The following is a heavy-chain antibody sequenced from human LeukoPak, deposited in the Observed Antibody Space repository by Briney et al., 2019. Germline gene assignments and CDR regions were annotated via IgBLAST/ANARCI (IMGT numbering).Heavy chain of an antibody. J-gene: IGHJ4*02. CDR2: IKQDGSEK. V-gene: IGHV3-7*01. Sequence: GGSLRLSCVASGFTFSNYWMSWVRQAPGKGLEWVANIKQDGSEKYYVDSVKGRFSISRDNAKNSLYLQMNSLRAEDTAVYYCAREVTPYYWGQGTLVTVSS. D-gene: IGHD2-21*02. CDR3: AREVTPYY. CDR1: GFTFSNYW.